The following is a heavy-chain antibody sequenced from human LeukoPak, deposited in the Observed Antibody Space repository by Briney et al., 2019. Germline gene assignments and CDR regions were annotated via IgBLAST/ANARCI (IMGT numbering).Heavy chain of an antibody. D-gene: IGHD3-22*01. CDR1: GFTLSSYW. CDR3: ARDVVYYYDSSGYYYVSGSGAFDI. Sequence: PGGSLRLSCAASGFTLSSYWMSWVRQAPGKGLEWVANIKQDGSEKYYVDSVKGRFTISRDNAKNSLYLQMNSLRAEDTAVYYCARDVVYYYDSSGYYYVSGSGAFDIWGQGTMVTVSS. V-gene: IGHV3-7*01. CDR2: IKQDGSEK. J-gene: IGHJ3*02.